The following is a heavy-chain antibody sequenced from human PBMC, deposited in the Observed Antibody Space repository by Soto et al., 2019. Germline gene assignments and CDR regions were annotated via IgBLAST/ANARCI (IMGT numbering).Heavy chain of an antibody. J-gene: IGHJ5*02. CDR1: GGSISSGGYS. Sequence: QLQLQESGSGLVKPSQTLSLTCAVSGGSISSGGYSWSWIRQPPGKVLEWIGYIYHSGSTCYIPSLQGRVTIAVDRSKNQLSLKLSSVTAADTAVYYCARVPGPWGQGTLVTVSS. CDR3: ARVPGP. V-gene: IGHV4-30-2*01. CDR2: IYHSGST.